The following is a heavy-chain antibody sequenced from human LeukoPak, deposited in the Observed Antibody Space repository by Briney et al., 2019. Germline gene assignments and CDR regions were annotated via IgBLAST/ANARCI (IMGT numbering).Heavy chain of an antibody. CDR3: ARAVPGFDS. Sequence: GGSLRLSCATSGFTFSDHYMTWIRQAPGKGLETVSYIYNGGDTIYYADSVRGRFTISRDNAESSLYLQMNSLRAEDTAVYYCARAVPGFDSWGQGTLVTVSS. CDR2: IYNGGDTI. CDR1: GFTFSDHY. V-gene: IGHV3-11*04. J-gene: IGHJ4*02.